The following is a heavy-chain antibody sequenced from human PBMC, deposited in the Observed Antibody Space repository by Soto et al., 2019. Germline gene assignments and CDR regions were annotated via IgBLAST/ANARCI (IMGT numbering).Heavy chain of an antibody. D-gene: IGHD5-18*01. CDR1: GFSLSNARMG. V-gene: IGHV2-26*01. CDR3: ARIRRVPGYSYGYYYYGMDV. CDR2: IFSNDEK. Sequence: SGPTLVNPTETLTLTCTVSGFSLSNARMGVSWIRQPPGKALEWLAHIFSNDEKSYSTSLKSRLTISKDTSKSQVVLTMTNMDPVDTATYYCARIRRVPGYSYGYYYYGMDVWGQGTTVTVSS. J-gene: IGHJ6*02.